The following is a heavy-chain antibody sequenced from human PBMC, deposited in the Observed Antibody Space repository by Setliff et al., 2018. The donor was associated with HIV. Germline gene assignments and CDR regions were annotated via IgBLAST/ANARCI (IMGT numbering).Heavy chain of an antibody. CDR3: AGLRWLRSKHFDY. J-gene: IGHJ4*02. CDR1: GGSLSTSSFY. D-gene: IGHD5-12*01. V-gene: IGHV4-39*01. CDR2: IFYSGST. Sequence: SETLSLTCTVSGGSLSTSSFYWGWIRQPPGKGLEWIASIFYSGSTYHNPSLKSRVTISVDTSKNELSLKVSSVTAADTATYYCAGLRWLRSKHFDYWGQGTLVTVSS.